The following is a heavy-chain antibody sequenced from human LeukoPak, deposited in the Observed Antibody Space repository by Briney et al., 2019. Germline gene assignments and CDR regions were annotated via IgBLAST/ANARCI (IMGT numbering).Heavy chain of an antibody. CDR1: GGSIRSGDYY. Sequence: SQTVSLTCTVSGGSIRSGDYYWSWIRQPPGKGLEWIGYIYYSGSTYYKPSLKSRVSISLDTSKNQFSLKLSSVTAADTAVYYCARSRGGSYYGDASDIWGQGTMVTVSS. D-gene: IGHD1-26*01. V-gene: IGHV4-30-4*01. CDR2: IYYSGST. CDR3: ARSRGGSYYGDASDI. J-gene: IGHJ3*02.